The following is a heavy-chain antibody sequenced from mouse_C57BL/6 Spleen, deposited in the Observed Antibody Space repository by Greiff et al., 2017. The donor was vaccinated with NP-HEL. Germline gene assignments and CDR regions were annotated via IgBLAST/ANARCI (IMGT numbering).Heavy chain of an antibody. J-gene: IGHJ1*03. CDR1: GFTFSSYT. Sequence: DVKLPESGGGLVKPGGSLKLSCAASGFTFSSYTMSWVRQTPEKRLEWVATISGGGGNTYYPDSVKGRFTISRDNAKNTLYLQMSSLRSEDTALYYCARQGDGYYSDWYFDVWGTGTTVTVSS. V-gene: IGHV5-9*01. CDR2: ISGGGGNT. CDR3: ARQGDGYYSDWYFDV. D-gene: IGHD2-3*01.